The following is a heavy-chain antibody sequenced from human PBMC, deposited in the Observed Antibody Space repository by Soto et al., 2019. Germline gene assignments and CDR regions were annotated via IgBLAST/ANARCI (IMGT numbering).Heavy chain of an antibody. CDR2: VIPVLGTT. J-gene: IGHJ5*02. CDR1: GGTFSSYP. CDR3: ARGTNSCIKDTCFAHFDP. V-gene: IGHV1-69*08. Sequence: QVQLVQSGAEEKKPGSSVKVSCKASGGTFSSYPISWVRQAPGQGLEWMGRVIPVLGTTNYARSFQDRVTISADMSTSTAYMELSRRRYEATAVYYCARGTNSCIKDTCFAHFDPWGQGTLVTVSS. D-gene: IGHD2-2*01.